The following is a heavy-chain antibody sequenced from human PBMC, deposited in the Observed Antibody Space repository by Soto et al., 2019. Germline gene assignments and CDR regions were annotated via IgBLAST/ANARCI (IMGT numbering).Heavy chain of an antibody. V-gene: IGHV1-46*01. J-gene: IGHJ3*02. CDR1: GYTFTTYY. Sequence: VKVSCKASGYTFTTYYMNWVRQAPGQGLEWMGLINPSDGSTNYAESFQGRVTMTRDTSTTTVYMEMGSLTSEDTALYYCAGDRLARSTTGAFDIWGQGTLVTVSS. CDR3: AGDRLARSTTGAFDI. D-gene: IGHD1-26*01. CDR2: INPSDGST.